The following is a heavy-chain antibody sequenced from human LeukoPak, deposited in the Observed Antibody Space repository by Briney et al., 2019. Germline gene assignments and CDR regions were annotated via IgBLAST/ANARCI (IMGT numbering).Heavy chain of an antibody. D-gene: IGHD2-8*01. CDR3: ARDHACSNGVCSYFDS. Sequence: SETLSLTCTVSSGSISSSSYYWGWIRQPPGKGLEWIASIYHSGSTWYNPSLKSRVTISVDTSRNQFSLKLSSVTAADTAAYYCARDHACSNGVCSYFDSWGQGTLVTVSS. CDR1: SGSISSSSYY. J-gene: IGHJ4*02. V-gene: IGHV4-39*07. CDR2: IYHSGST.